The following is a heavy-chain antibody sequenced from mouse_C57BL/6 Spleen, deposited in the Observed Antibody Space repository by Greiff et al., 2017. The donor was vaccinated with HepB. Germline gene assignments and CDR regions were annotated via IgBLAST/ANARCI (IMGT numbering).Heavy chain of an antibody. Sequence: EVMLVESGGGLVKPGGSLKLSCAASGFTFSSYAMSWVRQTPEKRLEWVATISDGGSYTYYPDNVKGRFTISRDNAKNNLYLQMSHLKSEDTAMYYCAREDWGGFAYWGQGTLVTVSA. V-gene: IGHV5-4*01. CDR3: AREDWGGFAY. D-gene: IGHD4-1*01. CDR2: ISDGGSYT. CDR1: GFTFSSYA. J-gene: IGHJ3*01.